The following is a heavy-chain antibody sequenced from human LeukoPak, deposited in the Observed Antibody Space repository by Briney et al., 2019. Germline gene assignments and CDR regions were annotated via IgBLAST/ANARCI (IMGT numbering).Heavy chain of an antibody. Sequence: GGSLRLSCVASGFTFSSYAMHWVRQAPGKGLEWVAVISYDGSNKYYADSVKGRFTISRDNSKNTLYLQMNSLRAEDTAVYYCAREWAAAGTFDYWGQGTLVTVSS. D-gene: IGHD6-13*01. CDR3: AREWAAAGTFDY. CDR1: GFTFSSYA. J-gene: IGHJ4*02. V-gene: IGHV3-30-3*01. CDR2: ISYDGSNK.